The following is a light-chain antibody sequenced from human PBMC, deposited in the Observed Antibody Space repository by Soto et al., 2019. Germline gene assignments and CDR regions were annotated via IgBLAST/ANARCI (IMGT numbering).Light chain of an antibody. V-gene: IGKV4-1*01. CDR1: QNILSTADNKNY. CDR2: WAS. J-gene: IGKJ5*01. Sequence: DIVMTQSPDFLTVSLGERATINCKSSQNILSTADNKNYFAWHQQRPGQPPKVLISWASARESGVPDRFIGSGSGTDFTLTITNLQAEDVAVYYCQQYYSAPITFGQGTRLEIK. CDR3: QQYYSAPIT.